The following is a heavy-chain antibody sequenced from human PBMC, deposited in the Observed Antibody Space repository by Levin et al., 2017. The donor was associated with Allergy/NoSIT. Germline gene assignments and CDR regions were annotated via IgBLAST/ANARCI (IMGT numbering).Heavy chain of an antibody. V-gene: IGHV5-51*01. CDR3: VRSPSYGGDPRYFDF. CDR1: GYYFSDYW. Sequence: KVSCKGSGYYFSDYWIGWVRQMPGKGLEWMGIIYPGDSDTRYSPSFQGQVTISADKSISTAYLQWSSLRASDTAMYYCVRSPSYGGDPRYFDFWGRGTLVTVSS. J-gene: IGHJ2*01. CDR2: IYPGDSDT. D-gene: IGHD2-21*01.